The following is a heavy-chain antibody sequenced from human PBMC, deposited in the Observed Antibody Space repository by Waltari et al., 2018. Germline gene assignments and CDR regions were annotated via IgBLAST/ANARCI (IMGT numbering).Heavy chain of an antibody. D-gene: IGHD6-19*01. J-gene: IGHJ4*02. V-gene: IGHV4-39*01. CDR1: GGSISSSSYY. CDR3: ATKRESSASGFDY. Sequence: QLQLQESGPGLVKPSETLSFTCTDSGGSISSSSYYWGWIRQPPGKGLEWIGGIYYSGSTYYNPSLKSRVTISVDTSKNQFSLKLSSVTAADTAVYYCATKRESSASGFDYWGQGTLVTVSS. CDR2: IYYSGST.